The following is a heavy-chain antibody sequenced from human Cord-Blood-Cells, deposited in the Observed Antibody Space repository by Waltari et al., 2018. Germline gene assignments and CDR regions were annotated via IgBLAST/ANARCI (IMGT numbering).Heavy chain of an antibody. D-gene: IGHD3-3*01. CDR3: AKEAGYDFWSCYSPDALDI. CDR2: IIGSGGST. J-gene: IGHJ3*02. CDR1: GFTFSSYA. Sequence: EVQLVESGGGLVQPGGSLRLSCAASGFTFSSYAMSWVRQAPGKGLEWVSAIIGSGGSTNYADTVKSRFPISRDSSKNTLYLQMNILIAEDTAVYYCAKEAGYDFWSCYSPDALDIWGQGTMVTVSS. V-gene: IGHV3-23*04.